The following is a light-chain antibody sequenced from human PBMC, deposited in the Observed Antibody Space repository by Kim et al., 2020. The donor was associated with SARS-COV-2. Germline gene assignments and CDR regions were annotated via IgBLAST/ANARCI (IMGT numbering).Light chain of an antibody. CDR1: SNNVGNQG. Sequence: RHTATLTCTGNSNNVGNQGAAWLQQHQGHPPKLLSYRNNNRPSGISERLSASTSGNTASLTITGLQPEDEADYYCSAYDTSLSVWVFGGGTKLTVL. CDR3: SAYDTSLSVWV. V-gene: IGLV10-54*01. CDR2: RNN. J-gene: IGLJ3*02.